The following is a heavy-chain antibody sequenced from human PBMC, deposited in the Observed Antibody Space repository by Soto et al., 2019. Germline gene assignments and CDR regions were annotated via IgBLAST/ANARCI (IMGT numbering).Heavy chain of an antibody. CDR3: ARLGQTYYYYYMDV. V-gene: IGHV4-59*01. CDR2: IYYSGST. Sequence: PSETLSLTCTASGGSISSYYWSWIRQPPGKGLEWIGYIYYSGSTNYNPSLKSRVTISVDTSKNQFSLKLSSVTAADTAVYYCARLGQTYYYYYMDVWGKGTTVTVSS. CDR1: GGSISSYY. J-gene: IGHJ6*03.